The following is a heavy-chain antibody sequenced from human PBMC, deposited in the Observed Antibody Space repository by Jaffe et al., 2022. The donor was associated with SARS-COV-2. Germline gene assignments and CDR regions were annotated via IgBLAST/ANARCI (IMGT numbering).Heavy chain of an antibody. Sequence: QVHLVESGGGVVQPGRSLRLSCTASGFTFSNYNMHWVRQAPGKGLEWVTLISYDGSYQYYADSVKGRFTISRDNSKSTLYLQMSSLRAEDTAVYYCANDRYFNEWGDQTGLEYWGQGTLVTVSP. CDR2: ISYDGSYQ. V-gene: IGHV3-30*18. J-gene: IGHJ4*02. CDR3: ANDRYFNEWGDQTGLEY. D-gene: IGHD3-22*01. CDR1: GFTFSNYN.